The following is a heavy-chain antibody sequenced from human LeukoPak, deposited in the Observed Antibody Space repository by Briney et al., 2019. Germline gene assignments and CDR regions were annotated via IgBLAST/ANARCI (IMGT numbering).Heavy chain of an antibody. CDR3: AKGYSYGKREYYFDY. CDR1: GFTFSPYW. Sequence: AGGSLRLSCATSGFTFSPYWMHWVRQAPGKGLVWVSHINSDGTTTNYADSVKGRFTISRDNAQNTLYLQMNSRRAEDTAVYYCAKGYSYGKREYYFDYWGQGTLVTVSS. CDR2: INSDGTTT. V-gene: IGHV3-74*01. D-gene: IGHD5-18*01. J-gene: IGHJ4*02.